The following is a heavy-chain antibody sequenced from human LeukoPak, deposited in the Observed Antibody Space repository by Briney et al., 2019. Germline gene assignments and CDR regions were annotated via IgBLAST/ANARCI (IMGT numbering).Heavy chain of an antibody. J-gene: IGHJ4*02. CDR1: GFTFSDYY. V-gene: IGHV3-11*04. D-gene: IGHD3/OR15-3a*01. Sequence: GGSLRLSCAASGFTFSDYYMSWIRQAPGKGLEWVSYISSSGSTIYYADSVEGRFAISRDNAKNSLFLQMNSLRDEDTATYYCVRDLVWDTGRVDYWGQGTLVTVSS. CDR3: VRDLVWDTGRVDY. CDR2: ISSSGSTI.